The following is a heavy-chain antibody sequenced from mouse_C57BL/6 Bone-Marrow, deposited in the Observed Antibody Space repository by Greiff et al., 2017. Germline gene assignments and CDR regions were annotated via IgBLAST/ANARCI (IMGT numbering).Heavy chain of an antibody. CDR2: IDPSDSST. CDR1: GYTFTSYW. CDR3: ARNPSYYSNSWFAY. Sequence: QVQLQQPGAELVRPGTSVKLSCKASGYTFTSYWMHWVKQRPGQGLEWIGVIDPSDSSTNYNQKFKGQATLTVDTSSSTAYMQLSSLTSEDSAVYYCARNPSYYSNSWFAYWGQGTLVTVSA. V-gene: IGHV1-59*01. J-gene: IGHJ3*01. D-gene: IGHD2-5*01.